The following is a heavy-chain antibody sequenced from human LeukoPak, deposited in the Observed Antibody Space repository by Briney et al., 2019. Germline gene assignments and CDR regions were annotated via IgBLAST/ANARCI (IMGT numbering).Heavy chain of an antibody. CDR1: GFTFSSYG. V-gene: IGHV3-30*18. CDR3: AKGHPYDFWSGYYSY. D-gene: IGHD3-3*01. Sequence: GGSLRLSCAASGFTFSSYGMHWVRQAPGKGLEWVAVISYDGSNKYYADSVKGRFTISRDNSKNTLYLQTNSLRAEDTAVYYCAKGHPYDFWSGYYSYWGQGTLVTVSS. J-gene: IGHJ4*02. CDR2: ISYDGSNK.